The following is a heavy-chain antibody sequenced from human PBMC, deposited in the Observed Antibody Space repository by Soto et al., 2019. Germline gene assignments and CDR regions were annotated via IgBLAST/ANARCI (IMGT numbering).Heavy chain of an antibody. Sequence: GASVKVSCKASGGTFSSYAISWVRQAPGQGLEWMGGIITIFGTANYAQKFQGRVTITADESTSTAYMELSSLRSEDTVVYYCAGADRGGSITIFGVVPNDAFDIWGQGTMVTVSS. V-gene: IGHV1-69*13. CDR1: GGTFSSYA. J-gene: IGHJ3*02. CDR2: IITIFGTA. D-gene: IGHD3-3*01. CDR3: AGADRGGSITIFGVVPNDAFDI.